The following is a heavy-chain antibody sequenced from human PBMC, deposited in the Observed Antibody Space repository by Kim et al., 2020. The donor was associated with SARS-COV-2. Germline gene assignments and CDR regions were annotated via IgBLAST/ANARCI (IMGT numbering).Heavy chain of an antibody. CDR3: AKDCHRRRYSSSSGGGNFDY. D-gene: IGHD6-6*01. V-gene: IGHV3-23*01. CDR1: GFTFSSYA. CDR2: ISGSGGST. J-gene: IGHJ4*02. Sequence: GGSLRLSCAASGFTFSSYAMSWVRQAPGKGLEWVSAISGSGGSTYYADSVKGRFTISRDNSKNTLYLQMNSLRAEDTAVYYCAKDCHRRRYSSSSGGGNFDYWGQGTLVTVSS.